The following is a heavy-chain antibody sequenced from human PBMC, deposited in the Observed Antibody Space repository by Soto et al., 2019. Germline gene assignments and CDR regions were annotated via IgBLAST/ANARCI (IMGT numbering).Heavy chain of an antibody. CDR3: ARDCGGDCYFQH. V-gene: IGHV4-31*03. D-gene: IGHD2-21*02. J-gene: IGHJ1*01. Sequence: PSETLSLTCTVSGGSISSGGYYWSWIRQHPGKGLEWIGYVYYSGSTYYNPSLKSRVTISVDTSKNQFSLKLSSVTAADTAVYYCARDCGGDCYFQHWGQGTLVTVSS. CDR1: GGSISSGGYY. CDR2: VYYSGST.